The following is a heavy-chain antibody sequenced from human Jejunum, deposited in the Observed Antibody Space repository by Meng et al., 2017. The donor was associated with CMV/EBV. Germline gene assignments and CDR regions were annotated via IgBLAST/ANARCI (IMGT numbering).Heavy chain of an antibody. CDR3: ARDSPLDGYSLLDY. J-gene: IGHJ4*02. CDR2: IDPNTGNP. Sequence: QVQLVHKGSESTQPGPTVKVSCSPSGYTFTSYAINWVRQATGQGPDWMGWIDPNTGNPTYDQGFTGRFVFSLDTSVSTAYLQINSLRADDTAVYYCARDSPLDGYSLLDYWGQGTLVTVSS. CDR1: GYTFTSYA. D-gene: IGHD5-24*01. V-gene: IGHV7-4-1*02.